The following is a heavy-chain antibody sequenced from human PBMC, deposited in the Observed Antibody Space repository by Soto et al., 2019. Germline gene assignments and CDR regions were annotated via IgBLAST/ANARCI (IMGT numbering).Heavy chain of an antibody. CDR3: ARHSSSDYYYYGMDV. CDR1: EESGSSNRAA. D-gene: IGHD6-6*01. J-gene: IGHJ6*02. V-gene: IGHV6-1*01. Sequence: CGVGEESGSSNRAAWKRKRQSPSRGLEWLGRTYYRSKWYNDYAVSVKSRITINPDTSKNQFSLQLNSVTPEDTAVYYCARHSSSDYYYYGMDVWGQGTTVTVSS. CDR2: TYYRSKWYN.